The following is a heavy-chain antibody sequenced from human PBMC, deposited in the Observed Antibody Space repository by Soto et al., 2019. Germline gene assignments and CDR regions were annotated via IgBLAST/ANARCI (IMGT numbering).Heavy chain of an antibody. D-gene: IGHD5-12*01. CDR1: GGSISSDY. J-gene: IGHJ4*01. Sequence: PSETLSLTCIVSGGSISSDYWGWIRQPPGKGLEWIGYIFYGGAINYNPSLKSRVTISIDESGKQFSLNLSSVTAADTAFYYCAKYTGYESLFYFDYWGHGLPVTVS. CDR3: AKYTGYESLFYFDY. V-gene: IGHV4-59*03. CDR2: IFYGGAI.